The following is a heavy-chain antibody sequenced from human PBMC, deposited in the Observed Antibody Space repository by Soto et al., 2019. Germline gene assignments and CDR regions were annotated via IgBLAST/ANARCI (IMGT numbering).Heavy chain of an antibody. J-gene: IGHJ4*02. CDR1: GFTFSSYA. CDR3: ARDSIAAAGPGIDY. V-gene: IGHV3-30-3*01. D-gene: IGHD6-13*01. Sequence: QVQLVESGGGVVQPGRSLRLSCAASGFTFSSYAMHWVRQAPGKGLEWVAVISYDGSNKYYADSVKGRFTIPRDNSKNTLYLQMNSLRAEDTAVYYCARDSIAAAGPGIDYWGQGTLVTVSS. CDR2: ISYDGSNK.